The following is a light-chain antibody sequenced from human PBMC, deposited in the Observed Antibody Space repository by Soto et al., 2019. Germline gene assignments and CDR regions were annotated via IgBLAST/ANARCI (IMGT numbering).Light chain of an antibody. CDR3: QQYNSYSGT. V-gene: IGKV1-5*03. CDR2: KAP. J-gene: IGKJ1*01. CDR1: QSISSW. Sequence: DIQMTQSPSTLSASVGDRVTITCRASQSISSWLAWYQQKPGKAPKLLIYKAPSLESGVPSRFSGSGSGIEFTLTTISLQPDDFATYYCQQYNSYSGTFGQGTKVEIK.